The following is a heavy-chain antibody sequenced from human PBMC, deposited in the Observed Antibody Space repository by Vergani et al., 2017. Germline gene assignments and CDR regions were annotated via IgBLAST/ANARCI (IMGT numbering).Heavy chain of an antibody. J-gene: IGHJ4*02. V-gene: IGHV4-61*02. CDR3: ARQRPGSGWSPGDFDD. CDR1: GGSISSGSYY. D-gene: IGHD6-19*01. CDR2: LYTSGST. Sequence: QVQLQESGPGLVKPSQTLSLTCTVSGGSISSGSYYWNWIRQPAGKGLEWIGRLYTSGSTNYNPSLKSRVTISLDTSKNQFSLKVTSVTAADTAVYFCARQRPGSGWSPGDFDDWGQGILVTVSS.